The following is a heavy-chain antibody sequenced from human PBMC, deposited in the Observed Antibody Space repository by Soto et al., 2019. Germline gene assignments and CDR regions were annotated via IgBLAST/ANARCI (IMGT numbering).Heavy chain of an antibody. V-gene: IGHV3-74*01. J-gene: IGHJ4*02. D-gene: IGHD6-19*01. CDR2: INSDGSST. CDR1: GFTFSSHW. CDR3: ARDSPLSSSGWVR. Sequence: GGSLRLSCAASGFTFSSHWMHWVRQAPGKGLVWVSRINSDGSSTSYADSVKGRFTISRDNAKNTLYLQMNSLRAEDTAVYFCARDSPLSSSGWVRWGQGTLVTVSS.